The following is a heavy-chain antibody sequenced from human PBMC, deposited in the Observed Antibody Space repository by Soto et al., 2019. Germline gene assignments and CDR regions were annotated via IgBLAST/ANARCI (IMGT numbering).Heavy chain of an antibody. CDR2: INHSGST. CDR3: ARGSIAARPLYYYYGMDV. J-gene: IGHJ6*02. V-gene: IGHV4-34*01. Sequence: SETLSLTCAVYGGSFSGYYWSWIRQPPGKGLQWIGEINHSGSTNYNPSLKSRVTISVDTSKNQFSLKLSSVTAADTAVYYCARGSIAARPLYYYYGMDVWGQGTTVTVSS. CDR1: GGSFSGYY. D-gene: IGHD6-6*01.